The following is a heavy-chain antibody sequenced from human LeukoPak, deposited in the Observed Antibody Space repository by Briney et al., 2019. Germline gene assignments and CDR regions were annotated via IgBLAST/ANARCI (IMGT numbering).Heavy chain of an antibody. D-gene: IGHD1-26*01. J-gene: IGHJ4*02. CDR3: AKCRVVGATTPFDY. Sequence: GGSLRLSCAASGFTFSSYAMSWVRQAPGKGLEWVSGISGSGGSTYYADSVKGRFSISRDNSKNTLYLQMNSLRAEDTAVYYCAKCRVVGATTPFDYWGQGTLVTVSS. V-gene: IGHV3-23*01. CDR1: GFTFSSYA. CDR2: ISGSGGST.